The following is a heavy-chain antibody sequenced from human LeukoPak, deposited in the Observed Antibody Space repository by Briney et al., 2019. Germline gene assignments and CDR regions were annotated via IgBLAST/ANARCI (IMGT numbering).Heavy chain of an antibody. V-gene: IGHV3-30*02. CDR2: IRYDGSNK. Sequence: GGSLRLSCAASGFTFSSYGMHWIRQAPGKGLEWVAFIRYDGSNKYYADSVKGRFTISRDNSKNTLYLQMNSLRAEDTAVYYCARDASIGSDYWGQGTLVTVSS. D-gene: IGHD2-15*01. J-gene: IGHJ4*02. CDR3: ARDASIGSDY. CDR1: GFTFSSYG.